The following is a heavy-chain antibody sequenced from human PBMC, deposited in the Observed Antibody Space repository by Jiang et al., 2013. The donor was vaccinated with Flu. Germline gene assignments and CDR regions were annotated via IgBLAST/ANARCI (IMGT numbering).Heavy chain of an antibody. CDR2: IYYSGSA. V-gene: IGHV4-30-4*01. D-gene: IGHD5-18*01. J-gene: IGHJ4*02. Sequence: GSGLVKPSQTLSLTCTVSGDSISRGDYYWSWIRQPPGKGLEWIGYIYYSGSAYYNPSLKSRVTISVDTSKNQFSLKLTSVTAADTAVYYCARADTAVVPGIDSWGQGTLVTVSS. CDR1: GDSISRGDYY. CDR3: ARADTAVVPGIDS.